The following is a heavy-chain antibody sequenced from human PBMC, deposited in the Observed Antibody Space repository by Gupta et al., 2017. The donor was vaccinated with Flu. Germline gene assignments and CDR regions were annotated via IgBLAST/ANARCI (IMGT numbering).Heavy chain of an antibody. CDR1: GYTFSSYY. V-gene: IGHV1-46*01. CDR2: IHPSADYT. J-gene: IGHJ3*02. Sequence: QVQLVQSGAEVQKPGASVKVSCKASGYTFSSYYLYWMRQAPGQGFEWMGIIHPSADYTNYAQKFQDRVTVTRDTSTNTVYMGLSSLRSEDTAIYYCARGPNVIGPPVGPFDIWGQGTMVTVSS. CDR3: ARGPNVIGPPVGPFDI.